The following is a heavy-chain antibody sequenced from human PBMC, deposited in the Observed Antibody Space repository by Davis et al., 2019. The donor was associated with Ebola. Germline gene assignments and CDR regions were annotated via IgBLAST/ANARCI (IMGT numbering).Heavy chain of an antibody. Sequence: GESLKISCTGSGYGFTSYWIGWVRQMPGKGLEWMGIIYPGDSDTRYSPSFQGQVTISADKSISTAYLQWSSLKASDTAMYYCERQPAPIDYYDAWGYFDYWGQGTLVTVSS. CDR2: IYPGDSDT. V-gene: IGHV5-51*01. J-gene: IGHJ4*02. D-gene: IGHD3-22*01. CDR3: ERQPAPIDYYDAWGYFDY. CDR1: GYGFTSYW.